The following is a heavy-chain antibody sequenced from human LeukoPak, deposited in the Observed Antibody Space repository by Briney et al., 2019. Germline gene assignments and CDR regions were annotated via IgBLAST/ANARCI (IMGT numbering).Heavy chain of an antibody. CDR2: IYYSGST. J-gene: IGHJ5*02. CDR3: ARVVHGDYVIWFDP. V-gene: IGHV4-59*01. Sequence: SETLSLTCTVSGGSISSYYWSWIRQPPGKGLVWIGYIYYSGSTNYNPSLKSRVTISVDTSKNQFSLKLSSVTAADTAVYYCARVVHGDYVIWFDPWGQGTLVTVSS. CDR1: GGSISSYY. D-gene: IGHD4-17*01.